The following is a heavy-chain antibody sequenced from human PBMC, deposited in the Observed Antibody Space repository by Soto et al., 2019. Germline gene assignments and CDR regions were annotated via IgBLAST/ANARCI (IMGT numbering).Heavy chain of an antibody. CDR2: IYYSGST. Sequence: SETLSLTCTVSGGSISSGGYYWSWIRQHPGKGLEWIGYIYYSGSTYYNPSLKSRVTISVDTSKNQFSLKLSSVTAADTAVYYCARDRRGYDILAFFDYWGQGTLVTVSS. J-gene: IGHJ4*02. D-gene: IGHD3-9*01. V-gene: IGHV4-31*03. CDR1: GGSISSGGYY. CDR3: ARDRRGYDILAFFDY.